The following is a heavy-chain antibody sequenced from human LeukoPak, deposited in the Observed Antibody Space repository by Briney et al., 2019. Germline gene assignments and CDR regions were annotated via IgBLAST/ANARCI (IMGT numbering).Heavy chain of an antibody. V-gene: IGHV3-30*04. CDR3: ARDAYRDRYFDY. CDR1: GFAFSNFA. CDR2: ISYDGSNQ. J-gene: IGHJ4*02. Sequence: GGSLRLSCAASGFAFSNFAMHWVRQAPGKGLEWVAVISYDGSNQYYADSVKGRFTISRDNSKNTLYLQMNSLRAEDTAVYYCARDAYRDRYFDYWGQGTLVTVSS. D-gene: IGHD4-11*01.